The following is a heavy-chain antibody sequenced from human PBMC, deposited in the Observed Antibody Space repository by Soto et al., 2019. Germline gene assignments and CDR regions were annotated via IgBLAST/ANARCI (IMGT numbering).Heavy chain of an antibody. V-gene: IGHV1-69*13. CDR2: IIPIFGTA. Sequence: SVKVSCKASGGTFSSYAISWVRQAPGQGLEWMGGIIPIFGTANYAQKFQGRITITADESTSTAYMELSSLRSEDTAVYYCASLSYDILTGYYTYYYYGMDVWGQGTTVTVSS. J-gene: IGHJ6*02. CDR3: ASLSYDILTGYYTYYYYGMDV. D-gene: IGHD3-9*01. CDR1: GGTFSSYA.